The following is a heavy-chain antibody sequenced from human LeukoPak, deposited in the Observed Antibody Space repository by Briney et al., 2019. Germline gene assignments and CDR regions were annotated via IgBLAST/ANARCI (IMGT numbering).Heavy chain of an antibody. CDR1: GGSFSGYY. CDR3: ARGIVLMVYPLFGFDP. D-gene: IGHD2-8*01. J-gene: IGHJ5*02. CDR2: INHSGST. V-gene: IGHV4-34*01. Sequence: SETLSLTCAVYGGSFSGYYWGWLRQPPGKGLEWIGEINHSGSTNYNPSLKSRVTISVDTSKNQFSLKLSSVTAADTAVYYCARGIVLMVYPLFGFDPWGQGTLVTVSS.